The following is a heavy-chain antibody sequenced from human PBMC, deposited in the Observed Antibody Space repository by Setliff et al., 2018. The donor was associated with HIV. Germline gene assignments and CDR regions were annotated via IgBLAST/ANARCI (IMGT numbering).Heavy chain of an antibody. D-gene: IGHD6-25*01. J-gene: IGHJ4*02. Sequence: PSETLSLTCTVSGGSISSSDYYWSWIRQPPGKGLEWIGYMYYSGSTKHNPSLKSRVTISLDTSKNQFSLKLTSVTAADTAVYYCARYSPRGYTLTGPYWGQGTLVTVSS. CDR2: MYYSGST. CDR3: ARYSPRGYTLTGPY. V-gene: IGHV4-61*08. CDR1: GGSISSSDYY.